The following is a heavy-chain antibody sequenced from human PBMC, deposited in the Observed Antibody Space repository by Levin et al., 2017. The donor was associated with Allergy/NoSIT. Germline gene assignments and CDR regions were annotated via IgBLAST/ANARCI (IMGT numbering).Heavy chain of an antibody. Sequence: PSQTLSLTCAISGDSVSSNRAAWNWIRQSPSRGLEWLGRTYYRSKWYNDYAVSVRSRITIDPDTSKNRFSLQLNSVTPEDTAMYYCARDGLIGAAAGTVDYWGQGTRVTVSS. D-gene: IGHD6-13*01. CDR3: ARDGLIGAAAGTVDY. CDR1: GDSVSSNRAA. CDR2: TYYRSKWYN. V-gene: IGHV6-1*01. J-gene: IGHJ4*02.